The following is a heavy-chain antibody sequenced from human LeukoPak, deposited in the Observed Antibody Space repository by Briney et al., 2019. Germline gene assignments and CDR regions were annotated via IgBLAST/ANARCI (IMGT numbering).Heavy chain of an antibody. J-gene: IGHJ4*02. V-gene: IGHV4-59*01. CDR2: IYYSGST. D-gene: IGHD6-19*01. CDR1: GGSISGYY. Sequence: PSETLSLTCIVSGGSISGYYWSWIRQPAGKGLEWIGYIYYSGSTNYNPSPKSRVTISVDTSKNQFSLKLSSVTAADTAVYYCARDPSAGYSSGWYDYWGQGTLVTVSS. CDR3: ARDPSAGYSSGWYDY.